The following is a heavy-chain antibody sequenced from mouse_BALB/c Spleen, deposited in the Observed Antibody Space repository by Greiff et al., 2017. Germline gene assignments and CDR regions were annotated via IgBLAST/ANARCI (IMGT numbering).Heavy chain of an antibody. CDR1: GYTFTDYA. J-gene: IGHJ4*01. Sequence: QVQLQQSGPELVRPGVSVKISCKGSGYTFTDYAMHWVKQSHAKSLEWIGVISTYYGNTNYNQKFKGKATMTVDKSSSTAYMELARLTSEDSAIYYCARSGTARATNYAMDYWGQGTSVTVSS. CDR3: ARSGTARATNYAMDY. CDR2: ISTYYGNT. D-gene: IGHD3-2*01. V-gene: IGHV1-67*01.